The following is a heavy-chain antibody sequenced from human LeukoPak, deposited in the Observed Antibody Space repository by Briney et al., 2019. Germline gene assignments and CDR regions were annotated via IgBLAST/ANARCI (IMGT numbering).Heavy chain of an antibody. CDR3: ARQGYSSSSGGQVFYGMDV. J-gene: IGHJ6*02. D-gene: IGHD6-6*01. Sequence: PSGTLSLTCGVSGGSISSTNWWSWVRQPPGQGLEWIGEISLTGRTNYNPSLNGRVTISVDTSKNQFSLKLSSVTAADTAVYYCARQGYSSSSGGQVFYGMDVWGQGTTVTVSS. CDR1: GGSISSTNW. CDR2: ISLTGRT. V-gene: IGHV4-4*02.